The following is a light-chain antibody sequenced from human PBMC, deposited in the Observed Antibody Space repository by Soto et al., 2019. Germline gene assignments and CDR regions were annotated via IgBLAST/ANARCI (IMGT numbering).Light chain of an antibody. V-gene: IGKV3-15*01. CDR1: QSVSSN. CDR2: GAS. J-gene: IGKJ1*01. CDR3: QQNHNWPPRT. Sequence: EIVMTQSPATLSVSPGERVTLSCRASQSVSSNLAWYQQKPGQAPRLLIYGASPRATGIPARFSGGGSETQFPLTISSLQSQDFAVYYCQQNHNWPPRTFGQGTKVEIK.